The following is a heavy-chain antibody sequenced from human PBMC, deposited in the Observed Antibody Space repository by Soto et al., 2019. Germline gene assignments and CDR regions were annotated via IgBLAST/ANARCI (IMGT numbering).Heavy chain of an antibody. CDR1: GFSSYS. J-gene: IGHJ3*02. V-gene: IGHV3-21*01. CDR3: ARERGSGYDFDAFDI. CDR2: ISSSSSYI. D-gene: IGHD5-12*01. Sequence: GSLRLSCAASGFSSYSMNWVRQAPGKGLEWVSSISSSSSYIYYADSVKGRFTISRDNAKNSLCLQMNSLRAEDTAVYYCARERGSGYDFDAFDIWGQGTMVTVSS.